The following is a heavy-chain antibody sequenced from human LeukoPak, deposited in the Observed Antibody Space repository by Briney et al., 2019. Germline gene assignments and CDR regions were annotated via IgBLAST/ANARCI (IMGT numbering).Heavy chain of an antibody. D-gene: IGHD4-17*01. CDR3: ARVIYGDYPRELAFDI. V-gene: IGHV3-30*03. Sequence: GGSLRLSCAASGFTFSSYGMHWVRQAPGKGLEWVAVISYDGSNKYYADSVKGRFTISRDNSKNTLYLQMNSLRAEDTAVYYCARVIYGDYPRELAFDIWGQGTMVTVSS. J-gene: IGHJ3*02. CDR1: GFTFSSYG. CDR2: ISYDGSNK.